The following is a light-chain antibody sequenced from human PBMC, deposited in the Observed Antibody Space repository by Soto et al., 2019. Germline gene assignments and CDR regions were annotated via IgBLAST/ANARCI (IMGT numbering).Light chain of an antibody. J-gene: IGKJ2*01. CDR1: QSIARF. Sequence: DIQMTQSPSSLFASVGDRVTISCRASQSIARFLNWYQQKPGKAPNLLIYASSTLQSGVPSSFSGSGSGTDFTLTINSLQPDAFATYFCQQSYSTPYTFGQGTKLDSK. CDR3: QQSYSTPYT. CDR2: ASS. V-gene: IGKV1-39*01.